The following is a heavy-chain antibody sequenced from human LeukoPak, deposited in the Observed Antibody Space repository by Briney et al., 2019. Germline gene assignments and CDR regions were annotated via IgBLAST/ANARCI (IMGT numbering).Heavy chain of an antibody. D-gene: IGHD5-12*01. J-gene: IGHJ4*02. V-gene: IGHV1-46*01. CDR3: ARRGGYYYFDY. CDR1: GYTFTSYA. Sequence: ASVKVSCKASGYTFTSYAMNWVRQAPGQGLEWMGIINPSGGSTSYAQKFQGRVTMTRDTSTSTVYMELSSLRSEDTAVYYCARRGGYYYFDYWGQGTLVTVSS. CDR2: INPSGGST.